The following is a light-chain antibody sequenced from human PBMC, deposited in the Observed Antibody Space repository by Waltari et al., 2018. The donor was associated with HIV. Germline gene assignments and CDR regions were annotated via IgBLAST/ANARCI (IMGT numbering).Light chain of an antibody. Sequence: QSALTQPASVSGSPGQSITISCAGTSSDVGGYNYVSWYQHHPGQAPKLMIFDVSNRPSGVSNRFSGSKSGNTASLTISGLQAEDEADYYCNSYTSSSHVIFGGGTKLTVL. CDR2: DVS. CDR3: NSYTSSSHVI. V-gene: IGLV2-14*01. CDR1: SSDVGGYNY. J-gene: IGLJ2*01.